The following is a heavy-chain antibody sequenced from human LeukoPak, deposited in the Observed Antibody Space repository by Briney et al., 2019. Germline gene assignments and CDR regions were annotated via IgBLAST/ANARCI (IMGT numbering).Heavy chain of an antibody. CDR2: INTKTGGT. D-gene: IGHD3-3*01. V-gene: IGHV1-2*02. CDR3: ARTYFYDFWSGYSGHYGMDV. Sequence: SVKVSCKTSGYTFTAHYLHWVRQAPGQGLEWMGWINTKTGGTNYAQKFQGRVTMTRNTSISTAYMELSSLRSEDTAVYYCARTYFYDFWSGYSGHYGMDVWGQGTTVTVSS. J-gene: IGHJ6*02. CDR1: GYTFTAHY.